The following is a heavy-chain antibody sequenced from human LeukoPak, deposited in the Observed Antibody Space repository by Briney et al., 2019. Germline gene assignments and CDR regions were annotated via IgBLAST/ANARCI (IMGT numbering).Heavy chain of an antibody. Sequence: PGGSLRLSCAASGFTFSSYGMHWVRQAPGKGLEWVAVIWYDGSNKYYADSVKGRFTISRDNSKNTLYLQMNSLRAEDTAVYYSACGYESGNWFDPWGQGTLVTVSS. J-gene: IGHJ5*02. V-gene: IGHV3-33*01. CDR1: GFTFSSYG. CDR2: IWYDGSNK. D-gene: IGHD5-12*01. CDR3: ACGYESGNWFDP.